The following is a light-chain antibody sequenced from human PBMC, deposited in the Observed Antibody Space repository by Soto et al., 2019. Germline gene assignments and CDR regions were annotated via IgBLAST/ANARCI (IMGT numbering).Light chain of an antibody. V-gene: IGKV3-20*01. CDR2: GAS. Sequence: IVLTQSPGTLSLSPVERATLSCRASQTGSNSYLAWYQQKSGQAPRLLIYGASGRATGIPDRFSGSGSGTEFTLTISRLEPEDFAVYYCQQYGSSPWTFGQGTKVDIK. CDR1: QTGSNSY. J-gene: IGKJ1*01. CDR3: QQYGSSPWT.